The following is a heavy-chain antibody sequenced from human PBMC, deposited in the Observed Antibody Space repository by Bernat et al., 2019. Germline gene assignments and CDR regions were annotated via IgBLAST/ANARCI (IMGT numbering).Heavy chain of an antibody. J-gene: IGHJ4*02. V-gene: IGHV2-70*17. CDR2: IDWDDDK. D-gene: IGHD3-22*01. Sequence: QVTIGASGSALGKPTQTLTLTCPFSGLALPTPGMCLGWVLQPPGKAREWLARIDWDDDKFYNTSLKTRLTISKDTFKNQVVLIMTNMDPVDTATYYCVRIRKDSRGSFYPFDYWGQGTLVTVSS. CDR3: VRIRKDSRGSFYPFDY. CDR1: GLALPTPGMC.